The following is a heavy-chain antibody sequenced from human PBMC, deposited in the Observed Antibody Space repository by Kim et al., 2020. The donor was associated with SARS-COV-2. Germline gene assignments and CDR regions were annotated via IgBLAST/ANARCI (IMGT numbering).Heavy chain of an antibody. CDR3: ARVLSWGWFDP. CDR2: IRDDGSDT. Sequence: GGSLRLSCAASGFTFSSYAMGWVRQAPGKGLEWVTNIRDDGSDTYYVASVKGRFTISRDNAKNSLYLQMNSLRAEDTAVYYCARVLSWGWFDPWGQGTLLTVSS. CDR1: GFTFSSYA. J-gene: IGHJ5*02. V-gene: IGHV3-7*04. D-gene: IGHD3-16*01.